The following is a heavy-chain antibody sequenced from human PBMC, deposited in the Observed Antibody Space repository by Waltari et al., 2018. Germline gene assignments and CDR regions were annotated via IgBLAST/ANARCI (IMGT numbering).Heavy chain of an antibody. CDR3: ARGLKYGSGSYTPTPRRTLPQYYYYYYMDV. J-gene: IGHJ6*03. V-gene: IGHV4-34*01. CDR2: INHSGST. Sequence: QVQLQQWGAGLLKPSETLSLTCAVYGGSFSGYYWSWIRQPPGKGLEWIGEINHSGSTNYNPSLKSRVTISVDTSKNQFSLKLSSVTAADTAVYYCARGLKYGSGSYTPTPRRTLPQYYYYYYMDVWGKGTTVTISS. D-gene: IGHD3-10*01. CDR1: GGSFSGYY.